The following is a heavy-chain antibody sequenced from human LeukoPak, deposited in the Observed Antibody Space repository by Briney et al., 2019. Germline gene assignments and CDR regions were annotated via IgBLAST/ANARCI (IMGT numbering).Heavy chain of an antibody. Sequence: GGSLRLSWAAPGCTFSNYGMHWVRQAPGKGLEWVAFIRSDGNNEYYADSVKGRFTISRDNSKNTLNLQMNSLRAEDTAVYYCAKRMTTEAKNYFDDWGQGTLVTVSS. V-gene: IGHV3-30*02. CDR3: AKRMTTEAKNYFDD. J-gene: IGHJ4*02. D-gene: IGHD4-17*01. CDR2: IRSDGNNE. CDR1: GCTFSNYG.